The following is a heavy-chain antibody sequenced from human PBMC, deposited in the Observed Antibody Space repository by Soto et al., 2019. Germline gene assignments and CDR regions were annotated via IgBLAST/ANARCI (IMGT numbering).Heavy chain of an antibody. J-gene: IGHJ4*02. V-gene: IGHV4-31*03. CDR3: ARSFIKSPHFDY. D-gene: IGHD3-16*02. Sequence: SETLSLTCTVSGGSISSGGYYWSWIRQHPGKGLEWIGYIYYSGSTYYNPSLKSRVTISVDTSKNQFSLKLSSVTAADTAVYYCARSFIKSPHFDYWGQGTPVTVSS. CDR1: GGSISSGGYY. CDR2: IYYSGST.